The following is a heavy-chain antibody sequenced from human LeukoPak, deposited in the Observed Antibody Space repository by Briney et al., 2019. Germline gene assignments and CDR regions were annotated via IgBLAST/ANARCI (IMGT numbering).Heavy chain of an antibody. V-gene: IGHV3-30-3*01. D-gene: IGHD5-18*01. J-gene: IGHJ4*02. CDR3: ARDPSYGYSYGYNY. CDR2: ISYDGSNK. CDR1: GFTFSSNA. Sequence: GGSLRLSCAASGFTFSSNAMHWVRQAPGKGLEWVAVISYDGSNKYYADSVKGRFTISRDNSKNTLYLQVNSLRAEDTAVYYCARDPSYGYSYGYNYWGQGTLVTVSS.